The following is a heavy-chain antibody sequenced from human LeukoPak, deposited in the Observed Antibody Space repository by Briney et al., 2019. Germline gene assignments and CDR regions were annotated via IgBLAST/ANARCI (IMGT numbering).Heavy chain of an antibody. V-gene: IGHV3-30*18. CDR3: AKDGHYYDSSGYSAEFGY. J-gene: IGHJ4*02. D-gene: IGHD3-22*01. Sequence: PGRSLRLSCAASGFTFSSYGMHRVRQAPGKGLEWVAVISYDGSNKYYADSVKGRFTISRDNSKNTLYLQMNSLRAEDTAVYYCAKDGHYYDSSGYSAEFGYWGQGTLVTVSS. CDR2: ISYDGSNK. CDR1: GFTFSSYG.